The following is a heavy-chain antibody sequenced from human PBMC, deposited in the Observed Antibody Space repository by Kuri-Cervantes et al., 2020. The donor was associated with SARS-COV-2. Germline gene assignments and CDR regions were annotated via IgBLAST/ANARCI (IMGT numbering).Heavy chain of an antibody. D-gene: IGHD2-21*01. V-gene: IGHV3-21*01. CDR1: GFTFSSYA. CDR2: ISSSSSYI. J-gene: IGHJ3*02. CDR3: ARADLSDFAFDI. Sequence: GESLKISCAASGFTFSSYAMHWVRQAPGKGLEWVSYISSSSSYIYYADSLKGRFTISRDNAKNSLYLQMSSLRAEDTAVYYCARADLSDFAFDIWGQGTMVTVSS.